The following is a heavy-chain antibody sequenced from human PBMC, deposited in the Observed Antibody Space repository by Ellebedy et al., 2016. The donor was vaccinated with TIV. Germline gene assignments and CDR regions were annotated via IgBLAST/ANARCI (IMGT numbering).Heavy chain of an antibody. V-gene: IGHV3-7*01. D-gene: IGHD3-16*01. J-gene: IGHJ5*02. CDR3: ARRGSYGDYAVQVNSWFDR. CDR1: GFSFRSYW. Sequence: PGGSLRLSCVASGFSFRSYWMSWVRQAPGKGLEWVANIYQDGSTKYYVDSVKGRFTISRDKAKNSLFLQMNSLRVEDTAVYYCARRGSYGDYAVQVNSWFDRWGRGTLVSVSS. CDR2: IYQDGSTK.